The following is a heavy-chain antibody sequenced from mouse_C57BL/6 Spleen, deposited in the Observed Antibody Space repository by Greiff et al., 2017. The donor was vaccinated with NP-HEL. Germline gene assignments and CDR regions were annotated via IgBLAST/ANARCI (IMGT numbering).Heavy chain of an antibody. Sequence: VKLLESGPELVKPGASVKLSCKASGYTFTSYDINWVKQRPGQGLEWIGWIYPRDGSTKYNEKFKGKATLTVDTSSSTAYMELHSLTSEDSAVYFCARDRGSSGSWGQGTTLTVSS. CDR3: ARDRGSSGS. D-gene: IGHD3-2*02. V-gene: IGHV1-85*01. CDR1: GYTFTSYD. CDR2: IYPRDGST. J-gene: IGHJ2*01.